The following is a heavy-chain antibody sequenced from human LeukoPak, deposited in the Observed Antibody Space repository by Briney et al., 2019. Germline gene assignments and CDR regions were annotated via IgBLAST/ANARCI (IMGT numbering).Heavy chain of an antibody. V-gene: IGHV3-23*01. CDR3: AKEFQLQGVTQAFDY. D-gene: IGHD4-11*01. CDR2: INGDGGRT. J-gene: IGHJ4*02. CDR1: GFTFSSYA. Sequence: WGSLRLSCAASGFTFSSYAMSWVRQAPGKGLEWVSAINGDGGRTYYADSVKGRFTISRDNSKNTLYLQMNSLRAEDTAVYYCAKEFQLQGVTQAFDYWGQGALVTVSS.